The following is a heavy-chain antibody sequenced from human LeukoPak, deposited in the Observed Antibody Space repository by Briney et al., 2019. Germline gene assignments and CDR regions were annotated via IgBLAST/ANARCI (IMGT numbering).Heavy chain of an antibody. CDR2: ISANNGKT. J-gene: IGHJ5*02. D-gene: IGHD3-22*01. Sequence: ASVKVSCKTSGYTFTSFGISWVRQAPGQGLEWMGWISANNGKTKYAQNLQGRVTMTTDTSTSTAYMELRSLRSDDTAVYYCARGYMTTIVEWFDPWGQGTLVTVSS. CDR1: GYTFTSFG. V-gene: IGHV1-18*01. CDR3: ARGYMTTIVEWFDP.